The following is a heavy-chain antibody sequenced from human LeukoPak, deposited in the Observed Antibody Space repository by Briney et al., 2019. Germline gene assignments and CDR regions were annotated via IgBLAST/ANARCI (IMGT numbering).Heavy chain of an antibody. CDR1: GGSINRYY. V-gene: IGHV4-59*01. J-gene: IGHJ4*02. D-gene: IGHD4-23*01. Sequence: PSETLSLPCTVSGGSINRYYWSWIRQPPGKGLEWIGYIYYSGSTNYNPSLKSRVTTSVDTSKNQFSLKLSSVTAADTAVYYCARDTGTVVDYWGQGTLVTVSS. CDR3: ARDTGTVVDY. CDR2: IYYSGST.